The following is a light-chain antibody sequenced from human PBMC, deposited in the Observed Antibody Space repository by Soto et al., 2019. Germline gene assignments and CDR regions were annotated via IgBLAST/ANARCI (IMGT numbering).Light chain of an antibody. CDR1: QSVSSSY. J-gene: IGKJ5*01. CDR3: QQYGTSGII. V-gene: IGKV3-20*01. Sequence: EIVLTQSPGTLSLSPGERATLSCRASQSVSSSYLAWYQQKPGQAPRLLIYDTSARATGVPARFSGSGSGTDFTLTISRLETEDFAVFYCQQYGTSGIIFGQGTRLEIK. CDR2: DTS.